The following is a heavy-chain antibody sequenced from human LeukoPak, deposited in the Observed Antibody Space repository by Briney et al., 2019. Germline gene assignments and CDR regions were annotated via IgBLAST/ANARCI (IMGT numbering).Heavy chain of an antibody. J-gene: IGHJ4*02. Sequence: PSETLSLTCTVSGGSISSSSYYWGWIRQPPGKGLEWIGSIYYSGSTYYNPSLKSRVTISVDTAKNQFSLKLSSVTAADTAVYYCARHLYSYAGHFDCWGQGTLVTVSS. CDR2: IYYSGST. CDR3: ARHLYSYAGHFDC. D-gene: IGHD2-2*01. V-gene: IGHV4-39*01. CDR1: GGSISSSSYY.